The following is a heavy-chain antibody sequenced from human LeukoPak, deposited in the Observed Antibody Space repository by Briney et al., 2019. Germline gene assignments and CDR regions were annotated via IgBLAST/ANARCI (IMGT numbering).Heavy chain of an antibody. V-gene: IGHV4-39*07. CDR3: ARERDSVDY. CDR2: IYYSGST. D-gene: IGHD2-15*01. J-gene: IGHJ4*02. CDR1: GGSISSSSYY. Sequence: SETLSLTCTVSGGSISSSSYYWGWIRQPPGKGLEWIGSIYYSGSTYYNPSLKSRVTISVDTSKNQFSLKLSSVTAADTAVYYCARERDSVDYWGQGTLVTVSS.